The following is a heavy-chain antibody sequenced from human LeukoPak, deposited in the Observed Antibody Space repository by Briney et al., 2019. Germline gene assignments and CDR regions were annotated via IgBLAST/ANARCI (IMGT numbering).Heavy chain of an antibody. J-gene: IGHJ5*02. V-gene: IGHV1-18*01. CDR2: ISAYNGNT. CDR1: GGTFSSYA. Sequence: ASVKVSCKASGGTFSSYAISWVRQAPGQGLEWMGWISAYNGNTNYAQKLQGRVTMTTDTSTSTAYMELRSLRSDDTAVYYCARGWDSSTLDRYNWFDPWGQGTLVTVSS. CDR3: ARGWDSSTLDRYNWFDP. D-gene: IGHD6-13*01.